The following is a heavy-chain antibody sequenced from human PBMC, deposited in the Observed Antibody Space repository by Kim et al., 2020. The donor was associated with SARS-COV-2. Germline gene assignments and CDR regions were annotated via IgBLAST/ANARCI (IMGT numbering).Heavy chain of an antibody. V-gene: IGHV3-30*18. J-gene: IGHJ4*02. CDR2: ISHDGSNK. CDR3: AKAHCSGGGCYWTFDF. Sequence: GGSLRLSCAASGFTFSSYGMHWVRQAPGKGLEWVAVISHDGSNKDYKDSVKGRFTISRDNSKNTLYMQMNSLRTDDTAVYYCAKAHCSGGGCYWTFDFWGQGALVAVSS. CDR1: GFTFSSYG. D-gene: IGHD2-15*01.